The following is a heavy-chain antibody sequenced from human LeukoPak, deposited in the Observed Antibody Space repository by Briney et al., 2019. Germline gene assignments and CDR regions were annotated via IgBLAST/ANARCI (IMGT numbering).Heavy chain of an antibody. V-gene: IGHV3-21*01. CDR1: GFTFSSYS. CDR3: ARDRSVAGFDP. D-gene: IGHD6-19*01. Sequence: PGGSLRLSCAASGFTFSSYSMNWVRQAPGKGLEWVSSISSSSSSYIYYADSVKGRFTISRDNAKNSLYLQMNSLRAEDTAVYYCARDRSVAGFDPWGQGTLVTVSS. J-gene: IGHJ5*02. CDR2: ISSSSSSYI.